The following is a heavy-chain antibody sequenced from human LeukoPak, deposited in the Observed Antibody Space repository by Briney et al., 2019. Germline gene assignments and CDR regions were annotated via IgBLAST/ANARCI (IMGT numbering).Heavy chain of an antibody. V-gene: IGHV4-4*07. CDR1: SGSISNYD. J-gene: IGHJ4*02. CDR2: IYTSGST. Sequence: SETLSLTCTVSSGSISNYDWSWIRQPAGKGLEWIGRIYTSGSTNYNPSLKSRVTMSVDTSKKQFSLKLSSVTAADTAVYYCARIRVIGYYFDYWGQGTLVTVSS. CDR3: ARIRVIGYYFDY. D-gene: IGHD3-16*02.